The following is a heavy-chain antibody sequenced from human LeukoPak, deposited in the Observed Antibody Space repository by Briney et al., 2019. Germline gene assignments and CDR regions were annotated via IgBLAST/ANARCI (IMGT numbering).Heavy chain of an antibody. Sequence: GGSLRLSCAASGFTFSSYGMHWVRQAPGKGLEGVAVIWYDGSNKYYADSVKGRFTISRDNSKNTMYLQMNSLRAEDTAVCYCAPSDSSGYYYFDYWGQGTLVTVSS. CDR3: APSDSSGYYYFDY. CDR1: GFTFSSYG. J-gene: IGHJ4*02. D-gene: IGHD3-22*01. V-gene: IGHV3-33*01. CDR2: IWYDGSNK.